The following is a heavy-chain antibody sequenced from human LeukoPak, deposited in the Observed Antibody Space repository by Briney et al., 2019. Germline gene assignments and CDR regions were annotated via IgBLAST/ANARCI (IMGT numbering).Heavy chain of an antibody. CDR1: GYSISSGYY. D-gene: IGHD5-12*01. CDR2: INHSEST. J-gene: IGHJ5*02. CDR3: ARQIRWLRYWFDP. Sequence: KPSETLSLTCTVSGYSISSGYYWSWIRQPPGKGLEWIGEINHSESTNYNPSLKSRVTISVDTSKNQFSLKLSSVTAADTAVYYCARQIRWLRYWFDPWGQGTLVTVSS. V-gene: IGHV4-34*01.